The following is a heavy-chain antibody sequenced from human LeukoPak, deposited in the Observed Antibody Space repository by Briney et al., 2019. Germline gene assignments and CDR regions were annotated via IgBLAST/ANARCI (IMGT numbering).Heavy chain of an antibody. CDR2: IYHSGST. V-gene: IGHV4-30-2*02. CDR1: GGSISSGGYS. D-gene: IGHD1-26*01. CDR3: ARYSGSYPYYYYGMDV. J-gene: IGHJ6*02. Sequence: PSETLSLTCAVSGGSISSGGYSWSWIRQPPGKGLEWIGYIYHSGSTYYNPSLKSRVTISVDRSKNQFSLKLSSVTAADTAVYYCARYSGSYPYYYYGMDVWGQGTTVTVSS.